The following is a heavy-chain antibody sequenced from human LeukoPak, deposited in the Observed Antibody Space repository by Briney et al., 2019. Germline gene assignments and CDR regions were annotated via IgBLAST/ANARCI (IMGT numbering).Heavy chain of an antibody. J-gene: IGHJ4*02. CDR1: GFTFSSYS. V-gene: IGHV3-48*01. CDR2: ITTRSAI. Sequence: GSLRLSCAASGFTFSSYSMNWVRQAPGKGLEWVSYITTRSAIYYADSVKGRFTISRDNAKDSPYLQMNSLRADDTAVYYCAREMLELRYFDCWGQGALVTVSS. D-gene: IGHD1-26*01. CDR3: AREMLELRYFDC.